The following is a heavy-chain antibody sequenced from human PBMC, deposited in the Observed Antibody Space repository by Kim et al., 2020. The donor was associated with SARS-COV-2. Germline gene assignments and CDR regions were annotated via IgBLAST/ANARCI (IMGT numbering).Heavy chain of an antibody. CDR1: GFTFSSYA. CDR2: ISYDGSNK. D-gene: IGHD6-19*01. CDR3: ARGNLYSSGWNAPGLGENIYYFDY. J-gene: IGHJ4*02. V-gene: IGHV3-30*04. Sequence: GGSLRLSCAASGFTFSSYAMHWVRQAPGKGLEWVAVISYDGSNKYYADSVKGRFTISRDNSKNTLYLQMNSLRAEDTAVYYCARGNLYSSGWNAPGLGENIYYFDYWGQGTLVTVSS.